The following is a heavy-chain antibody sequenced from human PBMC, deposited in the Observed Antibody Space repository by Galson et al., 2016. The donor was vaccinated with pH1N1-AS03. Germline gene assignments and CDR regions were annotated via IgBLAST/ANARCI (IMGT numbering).Heavy chain of an antibody. CDR2: ISWNSGEI. D-gene: IGHD3-3*01. Sequence: SLRLSCAAAGFRFDDYSVNWVRQVPGKSPEWVSGISWNSGEIYYADSVEGRFIISRDNAKNSLYLQMDSLRPEDTAIYYCARDSGGYYDHTLDAWGQGTKVIVSS. V-gene: IGHV3-9*01. CDR1: GFRFDDYS. CDR3: ARDSGGYYDHTLDA. J-gene: IGHJ3*01.